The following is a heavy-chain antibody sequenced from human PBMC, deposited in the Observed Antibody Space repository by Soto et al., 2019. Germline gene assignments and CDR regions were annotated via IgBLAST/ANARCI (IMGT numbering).Heavy chain of an antibody. CDR1: GYTFTSYY. V-gene: IGHV1-46*01. J-gene: IGHJ4*02. CDR3: ARDRPSGGRNYYFDY. Sequence: ASVKVSCKASGYTFTSYYMHWVLQAPGQGLEWMGIINPSGGSTSYAQKFQGRVTMTRDTSTSTVYMELSSLRSEDTAVYYCARDRPSGGRNYYFDYWGQGTLVTVSS. D-gene: IGHD1-7*01. CDR2: INPSGGST.